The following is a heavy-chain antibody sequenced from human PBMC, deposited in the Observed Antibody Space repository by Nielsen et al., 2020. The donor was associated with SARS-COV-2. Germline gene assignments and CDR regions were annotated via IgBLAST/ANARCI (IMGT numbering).Heavy chain of an antibody. CDR2: MNPNSGNT. V-gene: IGHV1-8*01. D-gene: IGHD4-17*01. CDR1: GYTFTSYD. J-gene: IGHJ6*02. CDR3: ARALRYCYYYYGMDV. Sequence: ASVKVSCKASGYTFTSYDINWVRQATGQGLEWMGWMNPNSGNTGYAQKFQGRVTMTRNTSISTAYMELSSLRSEDTAVYYCARALRYCYYYYGMDVWGQGTTVTVSS.